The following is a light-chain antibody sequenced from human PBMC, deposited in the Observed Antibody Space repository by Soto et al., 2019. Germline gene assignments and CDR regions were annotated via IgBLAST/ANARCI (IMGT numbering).Light chain of an antibody. CDR2: RAS. CDR3: QQSYSSPYT. CDR1: QTVSTY. J-gene: IGKJ2*01. V-gene: IGKV1-39*01. Sequence: DIQMTQSPSSLSASVGDRVTISCRASQTVSTYLHWYHQKPGTAPRLLISRASSVRTGVPPRFSGSGSGRNFTLTISSLRPEDIGTYYCQQSYSSPYTFGPGTKLEI.